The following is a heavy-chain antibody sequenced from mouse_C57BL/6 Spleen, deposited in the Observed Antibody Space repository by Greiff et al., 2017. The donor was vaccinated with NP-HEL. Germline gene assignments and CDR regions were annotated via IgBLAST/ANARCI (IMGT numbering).Heavy chain of an antibody. CDR3: ARSYDYDNESWFAY. Sequence: EVKLMESGPELVKPGASVKISCKASGYSFTDYNMNWVKQSNGKSLEWIGVINPNYGTTSYNQKFKGKATLTVDQSSSTAYMQLNSLTSEDSAVYYCARSYDYDNESWFAYWGQGTLVTVSA. D-gene: IGHD2-4*01. CDR1: GYSFTDYN. CDR2: INPNYGTT. J-gene: IGHJ3*01. V-gene: IGHV1-39*01.